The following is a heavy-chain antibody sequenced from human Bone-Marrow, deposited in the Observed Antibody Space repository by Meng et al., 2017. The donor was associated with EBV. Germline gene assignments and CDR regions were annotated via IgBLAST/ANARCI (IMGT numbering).Heavy chain of an antibody. Sequence: QVQLQQWGAGLLNPSETLSLTCAVYGGSFSGYYWSWIRQPPGKGLEWIGEINHSGSTNYNPSLKSRVTISVDTSKNQFSLKLSSVTAADTAVYYCARRSPTGTFDYWGQGTLVTVSS. D-gene: IGHD1/OR15-1a*01. V-gene: IGHV4-34*01. CDR3: ARRSPTGTFDY. CDR1: GGSFSGYY. CDR2: INHSGST. J-gene: IGHJ4*02.